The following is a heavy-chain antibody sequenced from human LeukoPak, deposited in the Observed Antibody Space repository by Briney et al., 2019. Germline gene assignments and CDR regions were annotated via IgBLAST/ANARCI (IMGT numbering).Heavy chain of an antibody. CDR3: ARRHDYGDF. V-gene: IGHV3-11*06. J-gene: IGHJ4*02. Sequence: GGSLRLSCAASGFTFSDYYMSWIRQAPEKGLEWVSYISSSSNYTNYADSVKGRFTNSRDNAKNSLYLQMNSLRDEDTAVYYCARRHDYGDFWGQGTLDTVSS. CDR1: GFTFSDYY. CDR2: ISSSSNYT.